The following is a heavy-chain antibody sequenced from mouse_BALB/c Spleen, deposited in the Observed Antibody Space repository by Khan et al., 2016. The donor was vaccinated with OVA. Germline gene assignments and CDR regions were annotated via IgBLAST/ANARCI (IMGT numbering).Heavy chain of an antibody. D-gene: IGHD2-3*01. CDR1: GFSLTTYG. J-gene: IGHJ4*01. V-gene: IGHV2-3*01. CDR3: AKGGDGSTYAMDY. CDR2: IWGDGST. Sequence: VELVESGPGLVAPSQSLSITCPVSGFSLTTYGVNWIRQPPGKGLEWLGVIWGDGSTNYHSALISRLSISKDNSKSQVFLKLNSLQTDDTATYYCAKGGDGSTYAMDYWGQGTSVTVSS.